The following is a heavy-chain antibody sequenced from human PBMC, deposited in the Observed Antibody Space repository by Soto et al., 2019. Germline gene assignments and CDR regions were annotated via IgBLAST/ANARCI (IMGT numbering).Heavy chain of an antibody. CDR1: GFTFSTYS. CDR3: ARATDNTCLFDY. D-gene: IGHD1-1*01. V-gene: IGHV3-48*02. Sequence: EVQLVESGGGLVQPGGSLRLSCAASGFTFSTYSMHWVRQAPGKGLEWVSFISSSSSLIYYADSEKGRFTISRDNAKNSLYLQMNSLADEDTGVYYCARATDNTCLFDYWGQGALVIVSS. J-gene: IGHJ4*02. CDR2: ISSSSSLI.